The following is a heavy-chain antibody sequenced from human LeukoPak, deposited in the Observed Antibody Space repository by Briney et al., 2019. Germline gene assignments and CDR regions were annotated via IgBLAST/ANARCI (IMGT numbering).Heavy chain of an antibody. CDR1: GFTVSSNY. CDR3: ARDYYGSGSYYDTVGY. Sequence: GGSLRLSCAASGFTVSSNYMSWVRQAPGKGLEWVSVIYSGGSTYYADSVKGRFTISRDNSKNTLYLQMNSLRAEDTAVYYCARDYYGSGSYYDTVGYWGQGTLVTVSS. J-gene: IGHJ4*02. CDR2: IYSGGST. D-gene: IGHD3-10*01. V-gene: IGHV3-53*01.